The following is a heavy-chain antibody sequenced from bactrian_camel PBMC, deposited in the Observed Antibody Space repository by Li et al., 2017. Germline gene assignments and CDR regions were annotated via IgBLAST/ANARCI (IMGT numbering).Heavy chain of an antibody. CDR1: GFTFSNYA. D-gene: IGHD2*01. CDR2: INSGGGET. Sequence: VQLVESGGGSVQAGGSLRLSCAASGFTFSNYAMHWVRQAPGKGLEWVSHINSGGGETYYADLVKGRFTISRDNAKSTLDLQLNSLNTEDTAMYYCAANFGPYCSGPYLARRANFLGQGTQVTVS. V-gene: IGHV3S31*01. J-gene: IGHJ4*01.